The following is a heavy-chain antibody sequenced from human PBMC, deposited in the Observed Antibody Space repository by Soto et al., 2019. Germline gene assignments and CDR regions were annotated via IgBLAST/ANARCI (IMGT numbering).Heavy chain of an antibody. Sequence: GGSLRLSCAASGFTFSSYWMHWVRQAPGKGLAWVSRINSDGASTDYADSVKGRFTISRDNAKNTLYLQMNSLRAEDTAVYYCARLLVIRGVIADYWGQGA. V-gene: IGHV3-74*01. J-gene: IGHJ4*02. CDR3: ARLLVIRGVIADY. D-gene: IGHD3-10*01. CDR1: GFTFSSYW. CDR2: INSDGAST.